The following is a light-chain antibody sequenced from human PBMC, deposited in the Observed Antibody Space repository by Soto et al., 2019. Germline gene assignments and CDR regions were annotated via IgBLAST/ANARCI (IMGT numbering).Light chain of an antibody. J-gene: IGKJ3*01. V-gene: IGKV1-33*01. Sequence: DIQMTQSPSSLSASVGARVSITCQASQDIRTSLGWFQQKPGRAPKLLIYGASYLETGVPSRLRGSGSGTDFTLTISSLQPEDTATYYCQHYHNLPPFTFGPGTRVDVK. CDR2: GAS. CDR3: QHYHNLPPFT. CDR1: QDIRTS.